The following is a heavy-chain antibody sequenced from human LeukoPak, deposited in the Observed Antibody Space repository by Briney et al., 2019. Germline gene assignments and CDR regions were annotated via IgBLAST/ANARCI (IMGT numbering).Heavy chain of an antibody. Sequence: GASVKVSCKASGYTFTSYGISWVRQAPGQGLEWMGWISAYNGNTNYAQKLQGRVTMTTDTSTSTAYMELRSLRSDDTAVYYCARVRGYYDSSGSFDYWGQGTLVTVSS. V-gene: IGHV1-18*01. CDR3: ARVRGYYDSSGSFDY. CDR2: ISAYNGNT. CDR1: GYTFTSYG. J-gene: IGHJ4*02. D-gene: IGHD3-22*01.